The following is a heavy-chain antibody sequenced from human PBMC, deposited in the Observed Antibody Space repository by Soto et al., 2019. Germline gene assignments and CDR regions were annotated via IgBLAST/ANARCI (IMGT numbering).Heavy chain of an antibody. CDR1: GYTFTSYG. CDR2: IIPIFGTA. V-gene: IGHV1-69*13. CDR3: ARDLRATVVTPDYYGMDV. J-gene: IGHJ6*02. D-gene: IGHD4-17*01. Sequence: SVKVSCKASGYTFTSYGISWVRQAPGQGLEWMGGIIPIFGTANYAQKFQGRVTITADESTSTAYMELSSLRSEDTAVYYCARDLRATVVTPDYYGMDVWGQGTTVTVSS.